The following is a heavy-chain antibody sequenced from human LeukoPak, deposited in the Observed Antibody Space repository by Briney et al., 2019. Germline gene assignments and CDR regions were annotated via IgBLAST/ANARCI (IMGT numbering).Heavy chain of an antibody. D-gene: IGHD6-13*01. CDR1: GFTFSRYG. J-gene: IGHJ3*02. CDR3: ARDASSSSWYKDAFDI. V-gene: IGHV3-48*04. Sequence: GGSLRLSCAASGFTFSRYGMSWVRQAPGKGLEWVSYISSSGSTIYYADSVKGRFTISRDNAKNSLYLQMNSLRAEDTAVYYCARDASSSSWYKDAFDIWGQGTMVTVSS. CDR2: ISSSGSTI.